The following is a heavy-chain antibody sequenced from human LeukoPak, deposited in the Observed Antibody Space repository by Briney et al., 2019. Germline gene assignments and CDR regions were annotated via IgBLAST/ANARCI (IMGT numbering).Heavy chain of an antibody. V-gene: IGHV3-30*02. D-gene: IGHD1-14*01. CDR1: GFAFSDYG. J-gene: IGHJ6*03. CDR2: IRYDGSSE. Sequence: GGSLRLSCAASGFAFSDYGMHWVRQAPGKGLEWVSFIRYDGSSEFYADSVKGRFTISRDNSKNTLYLQMNGLRGEDTASYHCAKTGFHFGDYYYYMDVWGKGTTVTVSS. CDR3: AKTGFHFGDYYYYMDV.